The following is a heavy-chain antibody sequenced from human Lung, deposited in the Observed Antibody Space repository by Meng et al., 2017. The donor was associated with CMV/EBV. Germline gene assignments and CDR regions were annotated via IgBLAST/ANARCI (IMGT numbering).Heavy chain of an antibody. CDR3: ARVEGPAGAMLKYFYYYGMEV. J-gene: IGHJ6*02. Sequence: ASVXVSXKASGYSFTRYDINWVRQAPGQGLEWMGWMNPNNGDTGYAQKFQGRVTMTRDTSISTVYMELNSLRSEDTAVYYCARVEGPAGAMLKYFYYYGMEVWGQGTXVNVSS. V-gene: IGHV1-8*01. CDR2: MNPNNGDT. CDR1: GYSFTRYD. D-gene: IGHD6-13*01.